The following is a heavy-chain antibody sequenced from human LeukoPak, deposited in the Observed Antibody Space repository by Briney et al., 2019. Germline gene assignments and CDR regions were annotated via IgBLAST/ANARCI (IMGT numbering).Heavy chain of an antibody. V-gene: IGHV3-23*01. D-gene: IGHD3-3*01. Sequence: GGSLRLSCVSSGFIFRSYAVTWVRQAPGKGLDWVSSITANGDSTYYADSVKGRFTMSRDNSKNTLYLQMSSLRAEDTAVYYCATFGVIVRNNYLDYWGQGALVAVSS. CDR3: ATFGVIVRNNYLDY. CDR1: GFIFRSYA. J-gene: IGHJ4*02. CDR2: ITANGDST.